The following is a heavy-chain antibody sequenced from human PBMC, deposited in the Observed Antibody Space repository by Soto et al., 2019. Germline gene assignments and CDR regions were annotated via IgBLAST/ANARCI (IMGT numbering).Heavy chain of an antibody. Sequence: QVQLVESGGGLVKPGGSLRLSCAASGFTLSDYYMTWIRQAPGKGLEWVSDISISGTTIHYADSVRGRFTISRDNAKXXXXXXXXXXXXXXXXXXXXXXXXXXXXYNFWGQGTLVTVSS. V-gene: IGHV3-11*01. CDR3: XXXXXXXXYNF. D-gene: IGHD1-1*01. CDR2: ISISGTTI. CDR1: GFTLSDYY. J-gene: IGHJ4*02.